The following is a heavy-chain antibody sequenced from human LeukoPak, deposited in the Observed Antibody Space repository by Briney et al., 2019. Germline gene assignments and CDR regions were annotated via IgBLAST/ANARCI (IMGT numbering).Heavy chain of an antibody. D-gene: IGHD3-10*01. V-gene: IGHV4-31*03. CDR1: GGSISSGGYY. J-gene: IGHJ4*02. CDR2: IYYSGST. CDR3: ARAPLLWFGFE. Sequence: SPETLSLTCTVSGGSISSGGYYWSWIRQHPGKGLEWIGYIYYSGSTYYNPSLKSRVTISVDTSKNQFSLKLSSVTAADTAVYYCARAPLLWFGFEWGQGTLVTVSS.